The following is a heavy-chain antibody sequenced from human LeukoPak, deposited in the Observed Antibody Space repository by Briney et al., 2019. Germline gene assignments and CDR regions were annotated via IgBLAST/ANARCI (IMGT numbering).Heavy chain of an antibody. CDR3: ARKGSSGSLDV. V-gene: IGHV4-59*08. Sequence: PSETLSLTCTVSGGSISSYYWSWIRQPPGKGLEWIGYIYYSGSTNYNPSLKSRVTISVDTSKNQFSLKLSSVTAADTAVYYCARKGSSGSLDVWGQGTTATVSS. D-gene: IGHD3-10*01. J-gene: IGHJ6*02. CDR2: IYYSGST. CDR1: GGSISSYY.